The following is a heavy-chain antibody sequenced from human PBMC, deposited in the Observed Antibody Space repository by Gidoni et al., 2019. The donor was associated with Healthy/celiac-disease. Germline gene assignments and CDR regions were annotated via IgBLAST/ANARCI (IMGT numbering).Heavy chain of an antibody. J-gene: IGHJ4*02. D-gene: IGHD6-19*01. V-gene: IGHV2-5*02. Sequence: QITLTESGPTLVKPTQTLTLTCTFSGFSLRPSGVGVGWIRQPPGQALEWLALIYWDDDKRYSPSLKSRLTITKDTSKNQVVLTMTNMDPVDTATYYCAHTGGSSGWSLHFDYGGQGTLVTVSS. CDR3: AHTGGSSGWSLHFDY. CDR2: IYWDDDK. CDR1: GFSLRPSGVG.